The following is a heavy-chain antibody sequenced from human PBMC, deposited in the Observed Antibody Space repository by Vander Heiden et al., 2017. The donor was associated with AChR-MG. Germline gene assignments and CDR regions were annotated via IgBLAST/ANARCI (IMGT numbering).Heavy chain of an antibody. V-gene: IGHV4-34*01. CDR2: INHSGST. CDR3: ARSRGFLSGYGVYYYYGMDV. CDR1: GGSFSDYY. D-gene: IGHD3-3*01. J-gene: IGHJ6*02. Sequence: QVQLQQWGAGLLQPSETLSPTCAVYGGSFSDYYWSWIRQPPGKGLEWIGEINHSGSTNYNPSIKRRVTISVDTSKNQFSLKLSSVTAAETAVYYCARSRGFLSGYGVYYYYGMDVWGQVTTVTVSS.